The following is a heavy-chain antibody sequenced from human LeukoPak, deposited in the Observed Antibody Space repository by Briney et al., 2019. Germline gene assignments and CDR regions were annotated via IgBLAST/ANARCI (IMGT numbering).Heavy chain of an antibody. CDR1: GFTFNDYT. CDR2: IKSDDSST. J-gene: IGHJ4*02. CDR3: TTIRPDY. V-gene: IGHV3-74*01. D-gene: IGHD5-12*01. Sequence: PGGSLRLSCAASGFTFNDYTMHWVRQAPGKGLVWVSRIKSDDSSTDYADSVKGRFTISRDNAKNTLYLQMNSLRAEDTAVYYCTTIRPDYWGQGTLVTVSS.